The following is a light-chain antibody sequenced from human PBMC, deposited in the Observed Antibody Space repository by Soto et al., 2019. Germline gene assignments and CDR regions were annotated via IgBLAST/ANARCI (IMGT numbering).Light chain of an antibody. V-gene: IGKV1-39*01. Sequence: DIQMTQSPYSLSASVGDRVIITCRASQTISSHLNWYQQKPGKAPNLLVYAASSLQSGVPSRFTGSGSGTDFTLTISSLQPEDCAVYYCQQSYTTPWTFGQGTKV. CDR1: QTISSH. J-gene: IGKJ1*01. CDR3: QQSYTTPWT. CDR2: AAS.